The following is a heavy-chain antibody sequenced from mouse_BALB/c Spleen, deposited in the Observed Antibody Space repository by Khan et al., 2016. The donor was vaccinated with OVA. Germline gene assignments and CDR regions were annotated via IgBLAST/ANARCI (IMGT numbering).Heavy chain of an antibody. CDR2: INPTSGYT. J-gene: IGHJ2*01. V-gene: IGHV1-7*01. CDR1: CYTFSSYW. CDR3: ARDRIDY. Sequence: QVQLQQSGAEQAKPGASVKMSCKTSCYTFSSYWMHWVKQRPGQGLEWIEYINPTSGYTEYNEKFKDKATLSADKSSSTAYMQLTSLTSEDSAVYYCARDRIDYWGQGTTLTVSS.